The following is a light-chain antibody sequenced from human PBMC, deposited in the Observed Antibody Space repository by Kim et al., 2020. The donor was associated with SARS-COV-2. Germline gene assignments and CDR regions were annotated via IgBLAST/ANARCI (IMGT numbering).Light chain of an antibody. V-gene: IGLV3-1*01. J-gene: IGLJ2*01. CDR1: KLGDKY. CDR2: QDS. Sequence: VTPGQTASITCSGDKLGDKYACWYQQKPGQSPVLVIYQDSKRPSGIPERFSGSNSGNTATLTISGTQAMDEADYYCQAWDSSTAWVFGGGTQLTVL. CDR3: QAWDSSTAWV.